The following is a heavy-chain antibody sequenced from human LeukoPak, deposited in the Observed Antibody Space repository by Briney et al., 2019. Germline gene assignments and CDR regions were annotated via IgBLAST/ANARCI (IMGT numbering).Heavy chain of an antibody. Sequence: GGSLRLSCAASGFTFSSYAMHWVRQAPGKGLEWVAVISYDGSNKYYADSVKGRFTISRDNSKNTLYLQMNSLRAEDTAVYYCARVSVPAAIGDYSGQGTLVTVSS. CDR2: ISYDGSNK. CDR1: GFTFSSYA. V-gene: IGHV3-30-3*01. D-gene: IGHD2-2*01. J-gene: IGHJ4*02. CDR3: ARVSVPAAIGDY.